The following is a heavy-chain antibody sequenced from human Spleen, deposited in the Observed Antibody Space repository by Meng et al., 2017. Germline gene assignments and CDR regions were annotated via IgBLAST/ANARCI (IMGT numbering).Heavy chain of an antibody. D-gene: IGHD3-16*02. CDR2: INHSGST. CDR3: ARVRDYVWGSYRYYYYYGMDV. J-gene: IGHJ6*02. Sequence: GSLRLSCAVYGGSFSGYYWSWIRQPPGKGLEWIGEINHSGSTNYNPSLKSRVTISVDTSKNQFSLKLSSVTAADTAVYYCARVRDYVWGSYRYYYYYGMDVWGQGTTVTVSS. V-gene: IGHV4-34*01. CDR1: GGSFSGYY.